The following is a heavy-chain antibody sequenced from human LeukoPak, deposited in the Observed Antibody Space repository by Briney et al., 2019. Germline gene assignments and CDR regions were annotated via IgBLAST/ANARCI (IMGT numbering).Heavy chain of an antibody. CDR1: GFTFGTYW. D-gene: IGHD5-24*01. J-gene: IGHJ4*02. CDR3: AKDGEEMATITGQIDY. CDR2: INPDGNTI. V-gene: IGHV3-74*03. Sequence: PGGSLRLSCAASGFTFGTYWMHWVRQGPGKGLVWVSRINPDGNTITYADSVKGRFTISRDNAKDTLYLQMSGLRAEDTAVYYCAKDGEEMATITGQIDYWGQGTLVTVSS.